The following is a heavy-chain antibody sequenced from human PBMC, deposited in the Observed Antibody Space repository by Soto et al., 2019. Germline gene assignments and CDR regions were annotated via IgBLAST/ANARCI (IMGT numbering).Heavy chain of an antibody. CDR1: GFTFSTHG. CDR3: AKWQIWNGLLVPFDD. J-gene: IGHJ4*02. V-gene: IGHV3-30*18. Sequence: GGSLRLSCAASGFTFSTHGMHWVRQAPGKGLEWVAVISYDGNIKYYVDSVKGRFTISRDNSKNTLYLEMNSLRAEDTAVYYCAKWQIWNGLLVPFDDWGQGTLVPVSS. D-gene: IGHD1-1*01. CDR2: ISYDGNIK.